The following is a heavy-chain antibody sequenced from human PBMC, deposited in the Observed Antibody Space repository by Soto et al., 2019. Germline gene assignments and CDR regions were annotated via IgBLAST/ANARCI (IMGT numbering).Heavy chain of an antibody. Sequence: QLQLQESGSGLVKPSQILSLTYAVSGGSVSSGGYSWGCIRQPPGKALEWIGYIYHSGSTFYNPSLKSRVTISVDRSKNQFSLKLSSVTAADTAVYYCARVPDYWGQGTLVTVSS. V-gene: IGHV4-30-2*01. CDR2: IYHSGST. CDR1: GGSVSSGGYS. J-gene: IGHJ4*02. CDR3: ARVPDY.